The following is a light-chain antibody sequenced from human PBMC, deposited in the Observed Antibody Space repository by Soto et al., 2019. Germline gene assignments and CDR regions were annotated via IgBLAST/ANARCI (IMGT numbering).Light chain of an antibody. J-gene: IGKJ4*01. CDR2: AAS. Sequence: DIQLTQSPSFLSASIGDSVTITCRASQAIGTYLAWYQQKPRKAPNLLVSAASTLHSGVPSRFSGSGSGTEFTLTITGLQPEDVATYYCQQLHTYLLTFGGGTKVQIK. CDR1: QAIGTY. V-gene: IGKV1-9*01. CDR3: QQLHTYLLT.